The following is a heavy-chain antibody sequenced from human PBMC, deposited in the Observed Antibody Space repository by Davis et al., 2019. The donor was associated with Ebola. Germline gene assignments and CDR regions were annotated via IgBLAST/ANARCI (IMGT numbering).Heavy chain of an antibody. CDR3: ARGPHSSGWYGLDV. V-gene: IGHV4-4*02. CDR1: GGSISSSNW. J-gene: IGHJ6*02. Sequence: SETLSLTCAVSGGSISSSNWWSWVRQPPGKGLEWIGEIYHSGSTNYNPSLKSRVTISVDKSKNHFSLKLSSVTAADTAVYYCARGPHSSGWYGLDVWGQGTTVTVSS. CDR2: IYHSGST. D-gene: IGHD6-19*01.